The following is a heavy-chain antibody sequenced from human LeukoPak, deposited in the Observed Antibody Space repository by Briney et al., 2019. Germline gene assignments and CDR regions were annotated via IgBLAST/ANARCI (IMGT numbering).Heavy chain of an antibody. D-gene: IGHD3-10*01. V-gene: IGHV1-18*01. Sequence: ASVKVSCKASGYTFTSYGISWVRQAPGQGLEWMGWISAYNGNTNYAQKLQGRVTMTTDTSTSTAYMELRSLRSDDTAVYYSARGGEYYGSGSYYGPDPFDPWGQGTLVTVSS. CDR1: GYTFTSYG. CDR3: ARGGEYYGSGSYYGPDPFDP. CDR2: ISAYNGNT. J-gene: IGHJ5*02.